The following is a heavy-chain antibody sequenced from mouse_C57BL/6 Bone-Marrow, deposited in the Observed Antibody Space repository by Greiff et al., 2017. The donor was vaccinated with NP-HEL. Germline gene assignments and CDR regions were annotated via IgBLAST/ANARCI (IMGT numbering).Heavy chain of an antibody. CDR1: GYTFTSYW. CDR3: TSYYGSSGAMDY. V-gene: IGHV1-5*01. J-gene: IGHJ4*01. D-gene: IGHD1-1*01. Sequence: EVQLQQSGTVLARPGASVKMSCKTSGYTFTSYWMHWVKQRPGQGLEWIGAIYPGNSDTSYNQKFKGKAKLTAVTSASTAYMELSSLTNEDSAVYYCTSYYGSSGAMDYWGQGTSVTVSS. CDR2: IYPGNSDT.